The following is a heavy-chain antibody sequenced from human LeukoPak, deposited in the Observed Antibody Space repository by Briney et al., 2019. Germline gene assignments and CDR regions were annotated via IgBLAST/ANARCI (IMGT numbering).Heavy chain of an antibody. V-gene: IGHV1-18*01. CDR2: ISAYNGNT. CDR3: ARDSGDIVVVPAAQEADYFDY. CDR1: GYTFTSYG. Sequence: ASVKVSCKASGYTFTSYGISRVRQAPGQGLEWMGWISAYNGNTNYAQKLQGRVTMTTDTSTSTAYMELRSLRSDDTAVYYCARDSGDIVVVPAAQEADYFDYWGQGTLVTVSS. D-gene: IGHD2-2*01. J-gene: IGHJ4*02.